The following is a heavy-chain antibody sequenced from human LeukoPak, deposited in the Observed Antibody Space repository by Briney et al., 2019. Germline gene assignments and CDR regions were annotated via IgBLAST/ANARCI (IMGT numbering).Heavy chain of an antibody. J-gene: IGHJ4*02. CDR3: AKSRGSSYYYAPFDY. Sequence: GGSLRLSCAASGFTFNDYAINWVRQAPGKGLEWVSGISGSAGTTYNADSVKGRFTISRDNSKNTLSLQMNSLRAGDTAVYYCAKSRGSSYYYAPFDYWGQGTLVTVSS. V-gene: IGHV3-23*01. CDR1: GFTFNDYA. D-gene: IGHD3-22*01. CDR2: ISGSAGTT.